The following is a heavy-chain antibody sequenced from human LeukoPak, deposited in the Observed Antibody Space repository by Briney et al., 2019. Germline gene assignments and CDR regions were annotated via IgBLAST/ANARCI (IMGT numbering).Heavy chain of an antibody. V-gene: IGHV3-23*01. D-gene: IGHD3-9*01. J-gene: IGHJ4*02. CDR1: GLTFSSYA. CDR2: ISGSGGST. Sequence: PGGSLRLSCAASGLTFSSYAMSCVRQAPGKGLEWVSAISGSGGSTYYADSVKGRFTISRDNSKNTLYLQMNSLRAEDTAVYYCATAHYDILTGPHPLDYWGQATLVTVSS. CDR3: ATAHYDILTGPHPLDY.